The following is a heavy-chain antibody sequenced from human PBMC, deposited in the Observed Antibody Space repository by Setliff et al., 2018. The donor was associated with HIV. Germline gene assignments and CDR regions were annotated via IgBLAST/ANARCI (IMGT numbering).Heavy chain of an antibody. J-gene: IGHJ6*02. CDR2: IYHSGST. V-gene: IGHV4-38-2*01. D-gene: IGHD6-19*01. CDR3: ARRPAGAVAGGYGMDV. CDR1: NYSISSAYY. Sequence: SETLSLTCAVSNYSISSAYYWGWIRHPPGKGLEWIGSIYHSGSTYYNPSLKSRVTISVDTSKNQFSLKLSSVTAADTAVYYCARRPAGAVAGGYGMDVWGQGTTGTVS.